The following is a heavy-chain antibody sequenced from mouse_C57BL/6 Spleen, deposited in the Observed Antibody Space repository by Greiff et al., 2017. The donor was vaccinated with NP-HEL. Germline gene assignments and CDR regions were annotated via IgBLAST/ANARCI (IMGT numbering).Heavy chain of an antibody. CDR3: ARGGYYGSSYVGYFDV. Sequence: QVQLKQPGAELVKPGASVKLSCKASGYTFTSYWMQWVKQRPGQGLEWIGEIDPSDSYTNYNQKFKGKATLTVDTSSSTAYMQLSSLTSEDSAVYYCARGGYYGSSYVGYFDVWGTGTTVTVSS. D-gene: IGHD1-1*01. V-gene: IGHV1-50*01. J-gene: IGHJ1*03. CDR2: IDPSDSYT. CDR1: GYTFTSYW.